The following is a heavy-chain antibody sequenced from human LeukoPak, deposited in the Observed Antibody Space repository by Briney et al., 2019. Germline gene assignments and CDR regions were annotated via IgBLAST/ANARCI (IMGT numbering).Heavy chain of an antibody. J-gene: IGHJ6*03. CDR2: ISSRSSYI. D-gene: IGHD5-24*01. CDR3: ARVGTRMVTIVAPYYMDV. CDR1: GFTFSSYE. Sequence: GGSLRLSYAASGFTFSSYEMNWVRQAPGKGPEWVSSISSRSSYIYYADSVKGRFTISRDNAQNSLYLQMNSLRAEDTAVYYCARVGTRMVTIVAPYYMDVWGKGTTVTVSS. V-gene: IGHV3-21*01.